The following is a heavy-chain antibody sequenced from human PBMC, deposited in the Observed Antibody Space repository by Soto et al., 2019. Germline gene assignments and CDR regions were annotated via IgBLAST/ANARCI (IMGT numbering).Heavy chain of an antibody. Sequence: GGSLRLSCAASGFTFSSYAMSWVRQAPGKGLEWVSAISGSGGSTYYADSVKGRFTISRDNSKNTLYLQMNSLRAEDTAVYYCAKDGGFGITIFGVVIPDAFDIWGQGTMVTVSS. CDR1: GFTFSSYA. V-gene: IGHV3-23*01. J-gene: IGHJ3*02. D-gene: IGHD3-3*01. CDR3: AKDGGFGITIFGVVIPDAFDI. CDR2: ISGSGGST.